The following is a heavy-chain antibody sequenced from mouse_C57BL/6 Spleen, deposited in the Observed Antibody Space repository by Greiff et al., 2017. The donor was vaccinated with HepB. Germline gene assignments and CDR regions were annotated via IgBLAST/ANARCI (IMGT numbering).Heavy chain of an antibody. CDR1: GFSLTSYG. Sequence: QVQLQQSGPGLVQPSQSLSITCTVSGFSLTSYGVHWVRQSPGKGLEWLGVIWSGGSTDYNAAFISRLSISKDNSKSQVFFKMNSLQADDTAIYYCASGELYYSNLYYAMDYWGQGTSVTVSS. D-gene: IGHD2-5*01. J-gene: IGHJ4*01. V-gene: IGHV2-2*01. CDR2: IWSGGST. CDR3: ASGELYYSNLYYAMDY.